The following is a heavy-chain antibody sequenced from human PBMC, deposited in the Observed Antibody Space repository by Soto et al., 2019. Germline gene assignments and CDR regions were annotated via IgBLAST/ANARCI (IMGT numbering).Heavy chain of an antibody. J-gene: IGHJ4*02. CDR1: GDSISSNSYY. CDR3: ARGAKVGPRD. V-gene: IGHV4-39*01. Sequence: QLQLQESGPGLAKPSETLSLTCTVSGDSISSNSYYWGWIHQPPGKGLEWIGSIYYSGSTYYNPSLKSRVTISVDTSKNQFSLKLSSVTAADTAVYYCARGAKVGPRDWGQGTLVTVSS. CDR2: IYYSGST. D-gene: IGHD1-26*01.